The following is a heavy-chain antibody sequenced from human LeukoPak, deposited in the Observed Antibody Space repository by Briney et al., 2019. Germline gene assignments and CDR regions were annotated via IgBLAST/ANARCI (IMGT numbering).Heavy chain of an antibody. D-gene: IGHD5-12*01. J-gene: IGHJ4*02. CDR3: ARGGPPLYSGYDLGY. CDR1: GFTFSSNA. V-gene: IGHV3-23*01. Sequence: GGSLRLSCAASGFTFSSNAMSWVRQAPGKGLEWVSAIRGSGSSTYYADSVKGRFTISKDNSENTLYLQMNSLRAADTAVYYCARGGPPLYSGYDLGYWGQGTLVTVSS. CDR2: IRGSGSST.